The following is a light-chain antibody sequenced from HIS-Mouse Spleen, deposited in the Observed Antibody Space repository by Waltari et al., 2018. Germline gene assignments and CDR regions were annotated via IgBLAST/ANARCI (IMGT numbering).Light chain of an antibody. CDR3: AAWDDSLSGPV. J-gene: IGLJ3*02. V-gene: IGLV1-47*01. Sequence: QSVLTQPPSPSGTPGQRVTIPCSGSSSNIGSNSVYWYQQLPGTAPKLLIYRNNQRPSGVPDRFSGSKSGTSASLAISGLRSEDEADYYCAAWDDSLSGPVFGGGTKLTVL. CDR1: SSNIGSNS. CDR2: RNN.